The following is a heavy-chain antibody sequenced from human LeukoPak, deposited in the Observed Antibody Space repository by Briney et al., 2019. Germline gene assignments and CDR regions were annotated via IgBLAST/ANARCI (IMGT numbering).Heavy chain of an antibody. Sequence: SETPSLTCAVSGYSLSSGFYWGWIRQPPGKGREWIGNIYHSGSTYNNPSLKSRVTLSVDTSKNQVSLKLSSVTAADTAVYYCASLNNYVPVYWGQGTLVTVSS. CDR1: GYSLSSGFY. CDR2: IYHSGST. V-gene: IGHV4-38-2*01. J-gene: IGHJ4*02. CDR3: ASLNNYVPVY. D-gene: IGHD4-11*01.